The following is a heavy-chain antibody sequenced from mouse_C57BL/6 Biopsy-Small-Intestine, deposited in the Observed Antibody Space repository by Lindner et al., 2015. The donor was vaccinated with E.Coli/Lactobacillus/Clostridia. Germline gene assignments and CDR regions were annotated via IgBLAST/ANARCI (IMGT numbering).Heavy chain of an antibody. J-gene: IGHJ3*01. CDR2: INSYNGGT. Sequence: VQLQESGPVLVKPGASVKTSCKASGYTFTDYYMNWVKQSHGKSLEWIGVINSYNGGTSYNQKFKGKATLTVDKSSSTAYMELNSLTSEDSAVYYCAIPYDGYYEGFAYWGQGTLVTVSA. CDR1: GYTFTDYY. V-gene: IGHV1-19*01. D-gene: IGHD2-3*01. CDR3: AIPYDGYYEGFAY.